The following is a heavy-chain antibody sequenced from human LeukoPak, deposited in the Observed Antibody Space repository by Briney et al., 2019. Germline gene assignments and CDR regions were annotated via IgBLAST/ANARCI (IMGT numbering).Heavy chain of an antibody. CDR3: ARAPPTTVTPYGMDV. CDR2: IYYSGST. J-gene: IGHJ6*02. V-gene: IGHV4-59*01. D-gene: IGHD4-17*01. Sequence: PSETLSLTCTVSGGSISSYYWSWIRQPPGKGLEWIGYIYYSGSTNYNPSLKSRVTISVDTSKNQFSLKLSSVTAADTAVYYCARAPPTTVTPYGMDVWGQGTTVTVSS. CDR1: GGSISSYY.